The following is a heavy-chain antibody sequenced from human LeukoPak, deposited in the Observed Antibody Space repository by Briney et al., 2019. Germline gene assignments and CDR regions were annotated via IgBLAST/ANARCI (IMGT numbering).Heavy chain of an antibody. J-gene: IGHJ4*02. CDR1: GGSISSSSYY. V-gene: IGHV4-39*07. D-gene: IGHD6-13*01. CDR3: AGTVSAAAGTTFDY. CDR2: IYYSGST. Sequence: SETLSLTCTVSGGSISSSSYYWGWIRQPPGKGLEWIGSIYYSGSTYYNPSFKSRVTISIDTSKNQFSLKLSSVTAADTAVYYCAGTVSAAAGTTFDYWGQGTLVTVSS.